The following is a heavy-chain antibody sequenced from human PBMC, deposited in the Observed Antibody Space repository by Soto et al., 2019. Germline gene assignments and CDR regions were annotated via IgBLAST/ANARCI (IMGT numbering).Heavy chain of an antibody. Sequence: PGESLKISCQGSGYSFTSYWISWVRPMPGKGLEWMGRIDPSDSYTNYSPSFQGHVTISADKSISTAYLQWSSLKASDTAMYYCARQARGDYDSSGYSNFDYWGQGTLVTVSS. V-gene: IGHV5-10-1*01. CDR2: IDPSDSYT. D-gene: IGHD3-22*01. CDR3: ARQARGDYDSSGYSNFDY. CDR1: GYSFTSYW. J-gene: IGHJ4*02.